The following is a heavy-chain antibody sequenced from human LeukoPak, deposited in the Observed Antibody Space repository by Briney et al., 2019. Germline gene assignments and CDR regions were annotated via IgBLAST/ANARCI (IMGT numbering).Heavy chain of an antibody. V-gene: IGHV4-59*01. CDR3: ARDLRVGGNSGCYAFDI. Sequence: PSETLSLTCTVSGGSISSYYWSWIRQPPGKGLEWIGYIYYSGSTNYNPSLQSRVTISVDTSKNQFSLKLRSVTAADTAVYYCARDLRVGGNSGCYAFDIWGQGTMVTVSS. CDR2: IYYSGST. J-gene: IGHJ3*02. D-gene: IGHD6-19*01. CDR1: GGSISSYY.